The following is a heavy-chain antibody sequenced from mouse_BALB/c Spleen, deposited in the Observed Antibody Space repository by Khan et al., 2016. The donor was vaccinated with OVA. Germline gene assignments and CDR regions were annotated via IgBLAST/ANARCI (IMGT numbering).Heavy chain of an antibody. CDR1: GYTFTTYW. V-gene: IGHV1-7*01. CDR2: INPTSGYT. J-gene: IGHJ2*01. Sequence: LEESGPELAKPGASVKMSCKASGYTFTTYWMHWVKQRPGQGLEWIGYINPTSGYTDYNEKFKDKATLSADKSSSTAYMQLSSLTSEDSAVYYCARDRIDYWGQGTTLTVSS. CDR3: ARDRIDY.